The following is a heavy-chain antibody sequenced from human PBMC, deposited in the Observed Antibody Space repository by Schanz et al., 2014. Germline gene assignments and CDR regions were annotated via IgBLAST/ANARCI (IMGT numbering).Heavy chain of an antibody. CDR3: AKSLESCPGGRCSRGYCDY. J-gene: IGHJ4*02. Sequence: VQLVESGGGVVQPGRSLRLSCAASGFTFSTHAMHWVRQAPGKGLEWVALVSSDGNNDYYTDSVKGRFTISRDNSKNTVHLQMNSLRAEDTAVYYCAKSLESCPGGRCSRGYCDYWGQGTLVTVSS. D-gene: IGHD2-8*02. CDR1: GFTFSTHA. CDR2: VSSDGNND. V-gene: IGHV3-30*18.